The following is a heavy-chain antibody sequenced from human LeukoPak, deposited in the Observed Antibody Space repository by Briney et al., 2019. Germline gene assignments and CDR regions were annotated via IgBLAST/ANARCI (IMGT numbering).Heavy chain of an antibody. CDR1: GFTFSSYG. Sequence: GGSLRLSCAASGFTFSSYGTHWVRQAPGKGLEWVAVISYDGSNKYYADSVKGRFTISRDNSKNTLYLQMNSLRAEDTAAYYCAKFRSPLDYWGQGTLVTVSS. J-gene: IGHJ4*02. V-gene: IGHV3-30*18. CDR3: AKFRSPLDY. CDR2: ISYDGSNK.